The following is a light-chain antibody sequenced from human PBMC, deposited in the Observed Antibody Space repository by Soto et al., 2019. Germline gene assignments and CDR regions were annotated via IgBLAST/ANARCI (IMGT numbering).Light chain of an antibody. V-gene: IGKV1-12*01. J-gene: IGKJ1*01. CDR3: QQTISFPWT. CDR1: QALSTS. Sequence: DIQMTQSPSSVSASVGDRVTITCRASQALSTSLAWYQQRPGRAPKLLIHGVSTLQTGVPSRFSGSGSGTDFTLTISRLQPDDFASYYCQQTISFPWTFGQGTKVDIK. CDR2: GVS.